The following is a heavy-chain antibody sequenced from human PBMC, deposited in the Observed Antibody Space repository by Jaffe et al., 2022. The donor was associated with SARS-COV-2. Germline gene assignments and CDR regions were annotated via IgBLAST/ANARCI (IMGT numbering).Heavy chain of an antibody. CDR1: GGSISSSSYY. V-gene: IGHV4-39*01. CDR2: IYYSGST. J-gene: IGHJ5*02. Sequence: QLQLQESGPGLVKPSETLSLTCTVSGGSISSSSYYWGWIRQPPGKGLEWIGSIYYSGSTYYNPSLKSRVTISVDTSKNQFSLKLSSVTAADTAVYYCARHFSPGFPEENFDWLKWARGQENWFDPWGQGTLVTVSS. CDR3: ARHFSPGFPEENFDWLKWARGQENWFDP. D-gene: IGHD3-9*01.